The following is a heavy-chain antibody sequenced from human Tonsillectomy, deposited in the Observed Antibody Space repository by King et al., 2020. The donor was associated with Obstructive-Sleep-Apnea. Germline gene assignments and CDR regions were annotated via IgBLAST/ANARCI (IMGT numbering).Heavy chain of an antibody. V-gene: IGHV3-30*04. CDR2: LSYEGSNK. Sequence: VQLVESGGGVVQPGRSLRLSCAASGFTFSSYAMHWVRQAPGKGLEGVAVLSYEGSNKYYGDSVKGRFTISRDNSKNTPNLQMNSLRAEDTAVYYCARDLDCSRTTCYSPKGLDYWGQGTLVTVSS. CDR1: GFTFSSYA. J-gene: IGHJ4*02. CDR3: ARDLDCSRTTCYSPKGLDY. D-gene: IGHD2-2*01.